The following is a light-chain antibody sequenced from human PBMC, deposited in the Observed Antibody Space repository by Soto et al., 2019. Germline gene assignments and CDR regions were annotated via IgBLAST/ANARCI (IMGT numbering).Light chain of an antibody. CDR1: SGHRSYA. J-gene: IGLJ2*01. CDR2: LNSDGSH. Sequence: QAVLTQSPSASASLGASVKLTCTLSSGHRSYAIAWHQQQPEKGPRYLMRLNSDGSHSKGDGIPDRFSGFSSGAERYLSISSLQSEDEADYYCQTWGSATVVFGGGTKVTVL. V-gene: IGLV4-69*01. CDR3: QTWGSATVV.